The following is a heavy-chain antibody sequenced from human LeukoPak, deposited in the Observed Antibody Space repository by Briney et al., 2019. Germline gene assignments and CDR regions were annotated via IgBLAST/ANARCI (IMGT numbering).Heavy chain of an antibody. D-gene: IGHD3-22*01. V-gene: IGHV4-39*01. CDR2: IYYSGST. Sequence: PSETLSLTCTVSGGSISSSSYYWGWIRQPPGKGLEWIGSIYYSGSTYYNPSLKSRVTISVDTSKNQFSLKLSSVTAADTAVYYCARQAPLDYYDSSGSDYWGQGTLVTVSS. CDR3: ARQAPLDYYDSSGSDY. CDR1: GGSISSSSYY. J-gene: IGHJ4*02.